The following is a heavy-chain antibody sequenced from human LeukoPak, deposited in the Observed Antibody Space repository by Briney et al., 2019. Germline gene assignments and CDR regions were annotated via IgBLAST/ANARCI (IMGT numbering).Heavy chain of an antibody. CDR3: VRGGSVSPALIDY. D-gene: IGHD3-10*01. Sequence: PSETLSLTCTVSGGSITTYYWSWIRQPPGKGLEWIGFIYDSGSTKYNPSLGSRGTISEDTAKNQFSLKLTSVTAADTAIYYCVRGGSVSPALIDYWGQGTLVTVSS. CDR1: GGSITTYY. CDR2: IYDSGST. J-gene: IGHJ4*02. V-gene: IGHV4-59*01.